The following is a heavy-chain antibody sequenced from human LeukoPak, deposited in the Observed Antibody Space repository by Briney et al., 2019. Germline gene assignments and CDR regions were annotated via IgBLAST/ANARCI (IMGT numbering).Heavy chain of an antibody. CDR2: ISGSGGST. V-gene: IGHV3-23*01. D-gene: IGHD3-22*01. J-gene: IGHJ4*02. CDR1: GFTFSSYA. Sequence: GGSLRLSCAASGFTFSSYAMSWVRQAPGKGLEWVSAISGSGGSTYYADSVKGRFTISRDNSKNTLYLQMNSLRAEDTAVYYCAKDPFPHYYDSSGYYPSFDYWGQGTLVTVSS. CDR3: AKDPFPHYYDSSGYYPSFDY.